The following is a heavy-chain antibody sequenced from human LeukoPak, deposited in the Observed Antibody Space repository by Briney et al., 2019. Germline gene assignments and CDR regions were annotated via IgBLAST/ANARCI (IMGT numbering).Heavy chain of an antibody. CDR2: IYYSGST. CDR3: ATTPNCRGGSCYSRWFDP. Sequence: SETLFLTCTVSGGSISSYYWSWIRQPPGKGLEWIGYIYYSGSTNYNPSLKSRVTISVDTSKNQFSLKLSSVTATDTAVYYCATTPNCRGGSCYSRWFDPWGQGTLVTVSS. CDR1: GGSISSYY. V-gene: IGHV4-59*01. J-gene: IGHJ5*02. D-gene: IGHD2-15*01.